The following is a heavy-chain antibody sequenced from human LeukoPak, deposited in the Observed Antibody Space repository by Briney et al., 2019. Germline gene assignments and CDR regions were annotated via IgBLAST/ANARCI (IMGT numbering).Heavy chain of an antibody. CDR3: AREGVAVAAYSGGMDV. V-gene: IGHV3-11*01. CDR2: TGGSGTPI. CDR1: GFTFSDFF. D-gene: IGHD6-19*01. Sequence: AGSLRLYCAAPGFTFSDFFMSWIRQAPGKGLEWVSYTGGSGTPIYYTDSVKGRFTVSRDNAKKALYMQMNSLRADDTAVYYCAREGVAVAAYSGGMDVWGQGTTVTVSS. J-gene: IGHJ6*02.